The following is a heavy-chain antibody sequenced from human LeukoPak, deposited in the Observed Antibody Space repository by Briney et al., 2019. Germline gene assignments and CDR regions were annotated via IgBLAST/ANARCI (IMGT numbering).Heavy chain of an antibody. V-gene: IGHV3-23*01. CDR2: ISGSGGRT. Sequence: GGSLRLSCAASGFTFSDYYMSWIRQAPGKGLEWVSGISGSGGRTHYADSVKGRFTISRDNSKNTLYLQMNSLRAEDTAVYYCAATYGSGSRGDAFDIWGQGTMVTVSS. D-gene: IGHD3-10*01. J-gene: IGHJ3*02. CDR1: GFTFSDYY. CDR3: AATYGSGSRGDAFDI.